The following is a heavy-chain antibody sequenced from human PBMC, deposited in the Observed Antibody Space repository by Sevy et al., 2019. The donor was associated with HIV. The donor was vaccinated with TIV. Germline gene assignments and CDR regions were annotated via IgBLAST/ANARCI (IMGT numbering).Heavy chain of an antibody. Sequence: ASVKVSCKASGYTFTSYSMHWVRQAPGQRLEWMGWINAGNGNTKYAQKFQGRATITRDTSASTAYMELSSLRSEDTAVYYCARDLLHVGATRSRYYYFDYWGQGTLVTVSS. J-gene: IGHJ4*02. CDR1: GYTFTSYS. CDR3: ARDLLHVGATRSRYYYFDY. V-gene: IGHV1-3*01. D-gene: IGHD1-26*01. CDR2: INAGNGNT.